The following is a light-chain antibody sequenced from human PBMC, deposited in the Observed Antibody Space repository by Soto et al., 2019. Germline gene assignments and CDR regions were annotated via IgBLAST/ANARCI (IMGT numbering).Light chain of an antibody. V-gene: IGLV1-36*01. CDR2: YDD. CDR1: SSNIGNNA. J-gene: IGLJ3*02. Sequence: QSMLTQPPSVSAAPGQRVTISCSGSSSNIGNNAVNWYQQLPGKAPKLVIHYDDQVPSGVSDRFFGSKSGTSASLAISALQSEDEADYYCAAWDDSLSGPVFGGGTKLTVL. CDR3: AAWDDSLSGPV.